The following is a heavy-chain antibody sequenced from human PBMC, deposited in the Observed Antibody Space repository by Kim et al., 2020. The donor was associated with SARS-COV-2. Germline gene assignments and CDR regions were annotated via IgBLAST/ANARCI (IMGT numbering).Heavy chain of an antibody. Sequence: NPSLKSRVTISVDTSKNQFSLKLSSVTAADTAVYYCARAGYSSSWYPQDYWGQGTLVTVSS. D-gene: IGHD6-13*01. CDR3: ARAGYSSSWYPQDY. V-gene: IGHV4-59*01. J-gene: IGHJ4*02.